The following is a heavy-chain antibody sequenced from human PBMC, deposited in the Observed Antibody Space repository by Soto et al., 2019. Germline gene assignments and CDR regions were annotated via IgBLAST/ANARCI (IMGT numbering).Heavy chain of an antibody. V-gene: IGHV1-69*01. D-gene: IGHD3-16*02. Sequence: KVSCKASGGTFSSYAISWVRQAPGQGLEWMGGIIPIFGTANYAQKFQGRVTITADESTSTAYMELSSLRSEDTAVYYCARNGEAGGDYVWGSYPRGAFDIWGQGTMVTVSS. CDR3: ARNGEAGGDYVWGSYPRGAFDI. J-gene: IGHJ3*02. CDR1: GGTFSSYA. CDR2: IIPIFGTA.